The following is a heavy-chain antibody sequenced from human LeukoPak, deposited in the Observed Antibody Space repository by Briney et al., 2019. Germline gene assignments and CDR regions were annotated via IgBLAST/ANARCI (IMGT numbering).Heavy chain of an antibody. Sequence: GSLRLSCAASGFTFSSYAMSWVRQAPGKGLEWVSAISGSGGSTYYADSVKGRFTISRDNSKNTLYLQMNSLRAEDTAVYYCAKGDVEYCSGGSCYFDYWGQGTLVTVSS. J-gene: IGHJ4*02. CDR3: AKGDVEYCSGGSCYFDY. CDR1: GFTFSSYA. D-gene: IGHD2-15*01. CDR2: ISGSGGST. V-gene: IGHV3-23*01.